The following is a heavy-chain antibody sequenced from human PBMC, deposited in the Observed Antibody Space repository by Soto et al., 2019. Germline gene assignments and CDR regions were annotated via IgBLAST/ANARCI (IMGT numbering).Heavy chain of an antibody. D-gene: IGHD4-17*01. V-gene: IGHV4-59*01. J-gene: IGHJ4*02. Sequence: PSETLSLTCTVSGGSISSSYWSWIRQPPGKGLEWIGYIYYSGSTNYNPSLKSRVTISVDTSKNQFSLKLSSVTAADTAVYYCARSDYGDYVNYWGQGTLVTVSS. CDR3: ARSDYGDYVNY. CDR2: IYYSGST. CDR1: GGSISSSY.